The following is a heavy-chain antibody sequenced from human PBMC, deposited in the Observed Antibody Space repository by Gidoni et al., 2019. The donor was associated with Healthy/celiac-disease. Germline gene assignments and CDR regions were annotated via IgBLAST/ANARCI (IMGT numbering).Heavy chain of an antibody. J-gene: IGHJ4*02. D-gene: IGHD3-10*01. CDR1: GGSFSRYY. Sequence: QVQLQPWGAGLLKPSETLSLTCAVSGGSFSRYYWRWIRQPPGKGLEWIGEINHSGSTNYNPSLKSRVTISVDTSKNQFSLKLSSVTAADTAVYYCARGGRFGELSPPDFDYWGQGTLVTVSS. CDR3: ARGGRFGELSPPDFDY. V-gene: IGHV4-34*01. CDR2: INHSGST.